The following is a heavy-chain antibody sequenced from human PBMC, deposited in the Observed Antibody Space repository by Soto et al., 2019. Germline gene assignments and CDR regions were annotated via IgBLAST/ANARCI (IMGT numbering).Heavy chain of an antibody. CDR2: IKQDGSEK. D-gene: IGHD3-3*01. CDR1: GFTFSSYW. V-gene: IGHV3-7*01. Sequence: GGSLRLSCAASGFTFSSYWMSWVRQAPGKGLEWVANIKQDGSEKYYVDSVKGRFTISRDNAKNSLYLQMNSLRAEDTAVYYCARDVNAIFGVVTNYYYYYYMEVWGKGPTVTVSS. CDR3: ARDVNAIFGVVTNYYYYYYMEV. J-gene: IGHJ6*03.